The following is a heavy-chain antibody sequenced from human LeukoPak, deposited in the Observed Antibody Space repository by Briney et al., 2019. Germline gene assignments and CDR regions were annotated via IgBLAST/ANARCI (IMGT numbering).Heavy chain of an antibody. CDR1: GGSISSSNW. CDR3: ARVSVAGDYTFDY. Sequence: SETLSLTCAVSGGSISSSNWWSWVRQPPGKGLEWIGEIYHSGSTNYNPSLKSRVTISVDKSKSQFSLKLSSVTAADTAVYYCARVSVAGDYTFDYWGQETLVTVSS. D-gene: IGHD6-19*01. V-gene: IGHV4-4*02. J-gene: IGHJ4*02. CDR2: IYHSGST.